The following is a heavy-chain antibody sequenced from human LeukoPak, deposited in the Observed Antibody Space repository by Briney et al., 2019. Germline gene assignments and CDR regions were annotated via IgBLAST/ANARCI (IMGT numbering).Heavy chain of an antibody. J-gene: IGHJ3*02. CDR3: ARQKKATGYSSSWWLGDAFDI. Sequence: GESLKISCKGSGYSFTTDWIGWVRQMPGKGLEWMGIIYPGDSDTRYSPSFQGQVTISADKSISTAYLQWSSLKASDTAMYYCARQKKATGYSSSWWLGDAFDIWGQGTMVTVSS. V-gene: IGHV5-51*01. D-gene: IGHD6-13*01. CDR1: GYSFTTDW. CDR2: IYPGDSDT.